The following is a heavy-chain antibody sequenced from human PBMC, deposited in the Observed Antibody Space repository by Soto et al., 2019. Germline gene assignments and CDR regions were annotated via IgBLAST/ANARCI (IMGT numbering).Heavy chain of an antibody. J-gene: IGHJ4*02. Sequence: EVQLVQSGAEVTKPGESLTISCKGCGYSFTSYWIGWVRQMPGKGLEWMGIIYPGDSDTSYSPSFQGQVTILADKSISTADLQWSSLKASDTAMYYGARLGGYCSSTKCYGGGDYWFQGTQVTVSS. D-gene: IGHD2-2*01. CDR1: GYSFTSYW. CDR3: ARLGGYCSSTKCYGGGDY. V-gene: IGHV5-51*03. CDR2: IYPGDSDT.